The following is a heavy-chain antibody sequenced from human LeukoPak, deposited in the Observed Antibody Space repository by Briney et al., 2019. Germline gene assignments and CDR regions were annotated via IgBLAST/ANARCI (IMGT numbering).Heavy chain of an antibody. CDR1: GGSIDSTNW. V-gene: IGHV4/OR15-8*01. CDR3: ARSHDHLWGNYPDY. J-gene: IGHJ4*02. CDR2: IHHDGRI. D-gene: IGHD3-16*02. Sequence: SETLFLTCDVSGGSIDSTNWWNWVRQPPGKGLEWIGEIHHDGRINYNPSLKSRVTLSVDKSKNQFSLRLNSVTAADTAMYYCARSHDHLWGNYPDYWGQGTLVTVSS.